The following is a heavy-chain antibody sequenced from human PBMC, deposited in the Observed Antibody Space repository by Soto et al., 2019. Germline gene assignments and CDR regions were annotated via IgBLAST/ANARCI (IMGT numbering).Heavy chain of an antibody. CDR1: GDTFTSSY. V-gene: IGHV1-46*01. CDR2: INPSGGST. D-gene: IGHD6-13*01. Sequence: GAPVKVSCHASGDTFTSSYMHWVRHAPGQGLEWMGIINPSGGSTSYAQKFQGRVTMTRDTSTSTVYMELSSLRSEDTAVYYCARGAAAALEHYYYYYGMDVWGQGTTVTVSS. J-gene: IGHJ6*02. CDR3: ARGAAAALEHYYYYYGMDV.